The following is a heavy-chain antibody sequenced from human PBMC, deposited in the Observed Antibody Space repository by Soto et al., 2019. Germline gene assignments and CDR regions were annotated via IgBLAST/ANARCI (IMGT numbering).Heavy chain of an antibody. Sequence: ASVKVSCKASGGTFSRYAINWVRQAPGQGLEWMGGIIPMFGKANYAQKFQGRVTITADESTSTAYMELSSLRSEDTAVYYCARTRMHYHSSGYLGYFDYWGQGTLVTVYS. CDR1: GGTFSRYA. V-gene: IGHV1-69*13. J-gene: IGHJ4*02. D-gene: IGHD3-22*01. CDR2: IIPMFGKA. CDR3: ARTRMHYHSSGYLGYFDY.